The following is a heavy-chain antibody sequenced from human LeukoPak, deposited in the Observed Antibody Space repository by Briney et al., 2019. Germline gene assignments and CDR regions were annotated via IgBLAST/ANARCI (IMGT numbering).Heavy chain of an antibody. CDR3: GRSRLWFGELLVWNAFDI. CDR1: GYSFTSYW. Sequence: GESLKISCKGSGYSFTSYWIGWVRQMPGKGLEWMGIIYPGDSDTRYSPSFQGQVTISADKSISTAYLQWSSLKASDTAMYYCGRSRLWFGELLVWNAFDIWGQGTMVTVSS. V-gene: IGHV5-51*01. CDR2: IYPGDSDT. D-gene: IGHD3-10*01. J-gene: IGHJ3*02.